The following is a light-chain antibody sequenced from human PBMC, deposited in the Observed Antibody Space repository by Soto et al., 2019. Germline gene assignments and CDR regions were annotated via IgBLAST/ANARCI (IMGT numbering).Light chain of an antibody. CDR1: SSDVGGYNY. Sequence: QYVLTQPASVSGSPGQSITISCTGTSSDVGGYNYVSWYQQHPGKAPKLMIYDVSNRPSGVSNRFSGSKSGNTASLTISGLQAEDEADYYCSSYTCSSTVVFGGGTKLTVL. CDR2: DVS. J-gene: IGLJ2*01. V-gene: IGLV2-14*01. CDR3: SSYTCSSTVV.